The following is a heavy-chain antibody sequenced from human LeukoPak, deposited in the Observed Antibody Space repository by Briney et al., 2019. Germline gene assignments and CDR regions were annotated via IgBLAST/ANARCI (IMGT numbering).Heavy chain of an antibody. CDR2: TYYRSKWYN. V-gene: IGHV6-1*01. D-gene: IGHD3-10*01. CDR1: GVSVSSNRTA. J-gene: IGHJ5*02. CDR3: ARGGFGSGVSLFDP. Sequence: SQTLSLTCTMSGVSVSSNRTAWNWIRPSPARGLEWLVRTYYRSKWYNDYALSVKSRATISPDTSKNQFSLQLNSVTPEDTAIYYCARGGFGSGVSLFDPWGQGTLVTVSS.